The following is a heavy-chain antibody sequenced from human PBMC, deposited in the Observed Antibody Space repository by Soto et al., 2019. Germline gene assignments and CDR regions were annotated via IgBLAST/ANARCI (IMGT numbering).Heavy chain of an antibody. CDR2: IYWDDDR. V-gene: IGHV2-5*02. CDR1: GFWLSTSRVG. J-gene: IGHJ3*01. CDR3: AHIMITWGGVSALDAFDV. Sequence: ESGPTLVNPTQTLTLTCAFCGFWLSTSRVGVAWSRQPPGKALEWLAIIYWDDDRRYSPSLKTRLAITTDTSKNQVVLTMTNLDPGDTATYYCAHIMITWGGVSALDAFDVWGQGTMVTVSS. D-gene: IGHD3-16*01.